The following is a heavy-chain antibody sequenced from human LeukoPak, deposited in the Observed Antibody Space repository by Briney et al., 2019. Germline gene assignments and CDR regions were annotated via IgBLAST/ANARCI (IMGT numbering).Heavy chain of an antibody. V-gene: IGHV4-38-2*02. CDR3: ARDEKGRDYNWFDP. CDR2: IYHSGST. J-gene: IGHJ5*02. CDR1: GYSISSGYY. Sequence: SETLSLTCTVSGYSISSGYYWGWIRQPPGKGLEWIGSIYHSGSTYYNPSLKSRVTISVDTSKNQFSLKLSSVTAADTAVYYCARDEKGRDYNWFDPWGQGTLVTVAS.